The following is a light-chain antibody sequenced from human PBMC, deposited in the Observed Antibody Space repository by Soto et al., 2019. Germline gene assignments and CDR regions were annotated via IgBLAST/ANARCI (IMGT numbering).Light chain of an antibody. CDR2: DVS. CDR1: SSDVGAYNY. V-gene: IGLV2-14*01. J-gene: IGLJ2*01. CDR3: SSYTSTSTQV. Sequence: QSALTQPASVSGSPGQSITISCTGTSSDVGAYNYVSWYQQHPGKAPKVMIYDVSNRPSGVSTRFSGSKSGNTASLTISGLQAEDEADYYCSSYTSTSTQVFGGGTQLTVL.